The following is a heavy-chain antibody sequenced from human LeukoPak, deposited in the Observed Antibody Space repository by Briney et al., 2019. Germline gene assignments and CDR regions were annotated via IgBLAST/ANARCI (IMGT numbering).Heavy chain of an antibody. D-gene: IGHD1-26*01. J-gene: IGHJ4*02. V-gene: IGHV3-30*18. CDR1: GFTFSSYD. CDR3: AKEGSNGDFDY. Sequence: QPGRSLRLSCAASGFTFSSYDMHWVRQAPGKGLEWVTVISYDGSNKYYGDFVKGRFTISRDNSKNTLYLKMNSLRAEDTAVYYCAKEGSNGDFDYWGQGTLVTVSS. CDR2: ISYDGSNK.